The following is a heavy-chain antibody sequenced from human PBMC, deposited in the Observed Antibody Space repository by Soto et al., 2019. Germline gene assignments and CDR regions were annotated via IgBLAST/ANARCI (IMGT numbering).Heavy chain of an antibody. D-gene: IGHD6-13*01. CDR2: FDPEDGET. J-gene: IGHJ6*03. Sequence: ASVKVSCKVSGYTLTELSMHWVRQAPGKGLEWMGGFDPEDGETIYAQKFQGRVTMTEDTSTDTAYMELSSLRSEDTAVYYCATEAIAAAGLYYYYMDVWGKGTTVTVSS. V-gene: IGHV1-24*01. CDR1: GYTLTELS. CDR3: ATEAIAAAGLYYYYMDV.